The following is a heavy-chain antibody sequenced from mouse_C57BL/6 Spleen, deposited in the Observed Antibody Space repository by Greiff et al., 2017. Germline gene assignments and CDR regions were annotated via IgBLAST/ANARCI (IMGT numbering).Heavy chain of an antibody. J-gene: IGHJ4*01. CDR3: ARKWVYYAVGY. V-gene: IGHV1-9*01. CDR2: ILPGSGST. D-gene: IGHD1-3*01. Sequence: QVQLQQSGAELMKPGASVKLSCKATGYTFTGYWIEWVKQRPGHGLEWIGEILPGSGSTNYDEKFKGKATFTADTSSSTAYMQLSSLTADDSAIYCCARKWVYYAVGYWGQGTTVTVSA. CDR1: GYTFTGYW.